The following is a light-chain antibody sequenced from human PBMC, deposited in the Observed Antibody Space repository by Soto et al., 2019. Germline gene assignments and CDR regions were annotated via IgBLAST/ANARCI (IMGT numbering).Light chain of an antibody. Sequence: QSALTQPRSVSGSPGQSLTVSCTGTSSDIGGYNYVSWYQQHPGKAPKLIIYDVNKRPSGVPDRFSGSKSGNTASLTISGLQAEDEADYYCCSYAGSSYWVFGGGTQLTVL. CDR2: DVN. CDR3: CSYAGSSYWV. CDR1: SSDIGGYNY. V-gene: IGLV2-11*01. J-gene: IGLJ3*02.